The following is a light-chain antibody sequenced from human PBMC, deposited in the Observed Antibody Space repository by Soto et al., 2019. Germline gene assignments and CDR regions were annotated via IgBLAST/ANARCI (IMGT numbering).Light chain of an antibody. CDR2: GAS. Sequence: EVGITQSPATLSVSPGERAALSCSASQSVSSNLAWYQQKPGQAPRLLIYGASTRATGIPARLSGSGSGTEFTLTISSLQSEDFALYYCQQYNNWPPLTFGGGTKVDIK. CDR1: QSVSSN. J-gene: IGKJ4*01. CDR3: QQYNNWPPLT. V-gene: IGKV3-15*01.